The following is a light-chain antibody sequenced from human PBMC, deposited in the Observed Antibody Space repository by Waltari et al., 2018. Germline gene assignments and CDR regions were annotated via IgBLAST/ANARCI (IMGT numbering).Light chain of an antibody. CDR2: RTS. J-gene: IGKJ1*01. CDR3: QQAWT. V-gene: IGKV1-5*03. CDR1: QTINTW. Sequence: DIQMHQSPSTLSAAVGDRVTITCRASQTINTWLAWYQQKPGKAPNLLIYRTSTLESGVPSRFSGRGSGTEFTLTISSLQPDDFATYYCQQAWTFGQGTKVEIK.